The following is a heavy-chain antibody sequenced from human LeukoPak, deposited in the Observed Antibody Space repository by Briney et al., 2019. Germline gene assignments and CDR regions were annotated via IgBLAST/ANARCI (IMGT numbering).Heavy chain of an antibody. CDR1: GFTFSSYA. Sequence: PGGSLRLSCAASGFTFSSYAMSWVRQAPGKGLEWVSAISGSGGSTYYADSVKGRFTISRDNSKNTLYLQMNSLRAEDTAVYYCAKGSHSSGWLLSSWYFDLWGRGTLVTVSS. J-gene: IGHJ2*01. CDR2: ISGSGGST. V-gene: IGHV3-23*01. D-gene: IGHD6-19*01. CDR3: AKGSHSSGWLLSSWYFDL.